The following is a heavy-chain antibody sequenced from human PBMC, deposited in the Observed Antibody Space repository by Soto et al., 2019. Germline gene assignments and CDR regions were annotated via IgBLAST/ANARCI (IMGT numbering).Heavy chain of an antibody. CDR1: GFTFSSYA. CDR3: ASPGGGGYYYYGMDV. J-gene: IGHJ6*02. Sequence: PGGSLRLSCAASGFTFSSYAMHWVRQAPGKGLEWVAVISYDGSNKYYADSVKGRFTISRDNSKNTLYLQMNSLRAEDTAVYYCASPGGGGYYYYGMDVWGQGTTVTVSS. V-gene: IGHV3-30-3*01. CDR2: ISYDGSNK. D-gene: IGHD3-16*01.